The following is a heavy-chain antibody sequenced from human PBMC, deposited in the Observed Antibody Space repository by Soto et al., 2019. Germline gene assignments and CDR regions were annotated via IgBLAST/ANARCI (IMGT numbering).Heavy chain of an antibody. Sequence: LRLSCAASGFTFSSYGMHWVRQAPGKGLEWVAVISYDGSNKYYADSVKGRFTISRDNSKNTLYLQMNSLRAEDTAVYYCAKDLEWVGSIAAAGTIDYWGQGTLVTVSS. V-gene: IGHV3-30*18. CDR3: AKDLEWVGSIAAAGTIDY. CDR1: GFTFSSYG. CDR2: ISYDGSNK. J-gene: IGHJ4*02. D-gene: IGHD6-13*01.